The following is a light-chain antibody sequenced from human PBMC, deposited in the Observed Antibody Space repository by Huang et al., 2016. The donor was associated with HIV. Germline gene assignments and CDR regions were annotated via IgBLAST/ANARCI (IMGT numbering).Light chain of an antibody. CDR2: KVS. V-gene: IGKV2-30*01. CDR1: QSLVYSDGSLY. CDR3: MQGTRWPWT. Sequence: DVVMTQSPLSLPVTLGQPASISCRSSQSLVYSDGSLYLNWFQQRPGHSPRRLIYKVSNRDSGVPDRFSGSGSGTDFTLKISRVEAEDVGIYYCMQGTRWPWTFGQGTKVEIK. J-gene: IGKJ1*01.